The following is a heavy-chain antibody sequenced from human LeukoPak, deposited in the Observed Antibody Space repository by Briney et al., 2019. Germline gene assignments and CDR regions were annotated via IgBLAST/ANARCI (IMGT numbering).Heavy chain of an antibody. D-gene: IGHD3-22*01. V-gene: IGHV3-9*01. CDR3: AKDIYYDSKGPLDY. CDR1: GFTFDDYA. Sequence: PGRSLRLSCAASGFTFDDYAMHWVRQAPGKGLEWVSGISWNSGSIGYADSVKGRFTISRDNAKNSLYLQMNSLRAEDTALYYCAKDIYYDSKGPLDYWGQGTLVTVSS. CDR2: ISWNSGSI. J-gene: IGHJ4*02.